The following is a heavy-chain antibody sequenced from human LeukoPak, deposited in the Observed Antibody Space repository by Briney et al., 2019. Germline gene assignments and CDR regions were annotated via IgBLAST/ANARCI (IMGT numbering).Heavy chain of an antibody. V-gene: IGHV3-23*01. CDR3: ARAPPNDYDSTGYYSSFDY. CDR1: GFTVSSNY. Sequence: GGSLRLSCAASGFTVSSNYMSWVRQAPGKGLEWVSTISGSSDSAYYADSVKGRFTISRDTSKNTMYLQMNSLGAEDTAVYYCARAPPNDYDSTGYYSSFDYWGQGTLVTVSS. CDR2: ISGSSDSA. D-gene: IGHD3-22*01. J-gene: IGHJ4*02.